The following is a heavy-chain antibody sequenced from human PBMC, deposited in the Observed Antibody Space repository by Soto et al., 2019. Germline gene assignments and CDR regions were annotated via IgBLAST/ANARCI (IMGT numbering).Heavy chain of an antibody. Sequence: SETLSLTCTVSGGSVSSYYWSWIRQSPGKGLEWIGYIYYSGSTKYKPSLKSRVTMSVDTSKNQFSMKVRSATAAVRVVYYGGRHSNRNYGLYYFDFWGLGALLTVAS. V-gene: IGHV4-59*08. CDR2: IYYSGST. CDR3: GRHSNRNYGLYYFDF. D-gene: IGHD4-4*01. J-gene: IGHJ4*02. CDR1: GGSVSSYY.